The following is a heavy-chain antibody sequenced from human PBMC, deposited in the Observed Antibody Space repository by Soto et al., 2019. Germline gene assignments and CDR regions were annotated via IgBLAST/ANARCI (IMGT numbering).Heavy chain of an antibody. CDR1: WFTVSSNY. Sequence: VGSLRLSCAASWFTVSSNYMSWVRQAPGKGLEWVSVIYSGGSTYYADSVKGRFTISRDNSKNTLYLQMNSLRAEDTAVYYCARDFYGSGSYHYWGQGTLVTVSS. CDR3: ARDFYGSGSYHY. V-gene: IGHV3-53*01. D-gene: IGHD3-10*01. CDR2: IYSGGST. J-gene: IGHJ4*02.